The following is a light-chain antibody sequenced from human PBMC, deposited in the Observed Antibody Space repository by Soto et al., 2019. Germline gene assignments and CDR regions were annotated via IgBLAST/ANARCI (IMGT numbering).Light chain of an antibody. CDR3: QQRSNWPPIT. Sequence: ETVMTQSPATLSVSPGERPTLSCRASQSISSYLAWYQQKPGQAPRLLIYDASNRATGIPARFSGSGSGTDFTLTISSLEPEDCAVYYCQQRSNWPPITFGQGTRLEIK. CDR2: DAS. CDR1: QSISSY. J-gene: IGKJ5*01. V-gene: IGKV3-11*01.